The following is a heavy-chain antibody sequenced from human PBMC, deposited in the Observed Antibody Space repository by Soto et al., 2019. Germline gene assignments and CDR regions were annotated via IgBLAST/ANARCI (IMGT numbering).Heavy chain of an antibody. V-gene: IGHV3-53*01. CDR2: IYSGGST. CDR1: GFTVSSNY. Sequence: GGSLRLSCAASGFTVSSNYMSWVRQAPGKGLEWVSVIYSGGSTYYADSVKGRFTISRDNSKNTLYLQMNSLRAEDTAVYYCARDRAYDSSGFYYYYGMDVWGQGTTVTVSS. CDR3: ARDRAYDSSGFYYYYGMDV. J-gene: IGHJ6*02. D-gene: IGHD3-22*01.